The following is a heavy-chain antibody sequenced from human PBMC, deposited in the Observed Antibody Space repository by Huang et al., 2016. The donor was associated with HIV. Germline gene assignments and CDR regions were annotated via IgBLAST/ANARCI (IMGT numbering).Heavy chain of an antibody. Sequence: QVQLQESGPGLVKPSETLSLTCTVSGGFLSSGPYYWSWIRQPPGKGLEWIGHVYYYGNTNYNPSLKSRVTISLDMSKNQFSLKLSSVTAADTAVYFCARGRPYNCFDYWGQGALVTVSS. CDR1: GGFLSSGPYY. CDR2: VYYYGNT. D-gene: IGHD1-1*01. V-gene: IGHV4-61*01. CDR3: ARGRPYNCFDY. J-gene: IGHJ4*02.